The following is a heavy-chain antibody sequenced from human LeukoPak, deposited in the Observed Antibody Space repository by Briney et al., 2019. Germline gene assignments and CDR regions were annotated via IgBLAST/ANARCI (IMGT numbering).Heavy chain of an antibody. CDR3: ARDAYDSSGYDYFDY. V-gene: IGHV4-4*07. D-gene: IGHD3-22*01. J-gene: IGHJ4*02. Sequence: SETLPLTCTVSGGSISSYYWSWIRQPAGKGLEWIGRIYTSGSTNYNPSLKSRVTMSVDTSKNQFSLKLSSVTAADTAVYYCARDAYDSSGYDYFDYWGQGTLVTVSS. CDR2: IYTSGST. CDR1: GGSISSYY.